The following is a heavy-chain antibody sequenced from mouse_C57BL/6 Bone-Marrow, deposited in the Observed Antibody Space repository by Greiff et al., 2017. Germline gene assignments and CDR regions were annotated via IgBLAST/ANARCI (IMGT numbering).Heavy chain of an antibody. CDR1: GFTFSSYA. CDR2: ISDGGSYT. CDR3: ARRGIYPSYFDY. J-gene: IGHJ2*01. D-gene: IGHD1-3*01. V-gene: IGHV5-4*03. Sequence: EVKLVESGGGLVKPGGSLKLSCAASGFTFSSYAMSWVRQTPEKRLEWVATISDGGSYTYYPDNVKGRFTISRDNAKNNLYLQMSHLKSEDTAMYYCARRGIYPSYFDYWGQGTTLTVAS.